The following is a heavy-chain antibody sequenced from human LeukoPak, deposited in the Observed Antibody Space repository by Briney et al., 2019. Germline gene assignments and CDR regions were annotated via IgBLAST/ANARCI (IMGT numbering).Heavy chain of an antibody. CDR2: IITAGDT. V-gene: IGHV3-13*01. Sequence: PGGSLRLSCAASGFTFSSYDMHWVRQATGKGLEWVSAIITAGDTYYPGSVEGRFTISKENAKNSLYLQMNSLRAGYSAVYYCARSYSYGFRFRPYKDCAPTCGQYYFDYWGQGTLVTVSS. J-gene: IGHJ4*02. CDR1: GFTFSSYD. D-gene: IGHD5-18*01. CDR3: ARSYSYGFRFRPYKDCAPTCGQYYFDY.